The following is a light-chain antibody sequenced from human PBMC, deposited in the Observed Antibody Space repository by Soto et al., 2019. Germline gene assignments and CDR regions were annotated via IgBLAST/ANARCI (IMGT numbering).Light chain of an antibody. J-gene: IGLJ1*01. V-gene: IGLV2-23*01. CDR3: CSYAGSSTYV. CDR2: EGS. Sequence: QSALTQPASVSGSTGQSITISCTGTSSDVGSYNLVSWYQQHPGKAPKLMIYEGSKRPSGVSNRFSGSKSGNTASLTISGLHAEDEADYYCCSYAGSSTYVFGTGTKLTVL. CDR1: SSDVGSYNL.